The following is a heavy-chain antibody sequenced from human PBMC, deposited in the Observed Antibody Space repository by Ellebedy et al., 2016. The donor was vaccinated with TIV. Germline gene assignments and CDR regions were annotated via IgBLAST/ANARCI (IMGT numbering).Heavy chain of an antibody. CDR3: AKNKRGIWFGVSLDY. CDR2: ISASGVST. V-gene: IGHV3-23*01. J-gene: IGHJ4*02. CDR1: GLSFSSYA. Sequence: GESLKISCAASGLSFSSYAMSWVRQAPGKGLEWVAGISASGVSTYYADSVKGRFIISRDNSKNTLYVQMNSLRAEDTALYYCAKNKRGIWFGVSLDYWGQGTLVTVSS. D-gene: IGHD3-10*01.